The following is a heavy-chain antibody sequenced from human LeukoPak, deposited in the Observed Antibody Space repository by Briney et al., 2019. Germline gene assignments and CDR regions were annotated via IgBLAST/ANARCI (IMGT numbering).Heavy chain of an antibody. J-gene: IGHJ5*02. D-gene: IGHD2-2*01. V-gene: IGHV3-74*01. CDR3: ARGVGYCSSTCCYWWFDP. Sequence: GGSLRLSCAASGFTFSSYWMHWVRQAPGKGLVWVSRINSDGSSTSYADSVEGRFTISRDNAKNTLYLQMNSLRAEDTAVYYCARGVGYCSSTCCYWWFDPWGQGALVTVSS. CDR1: GFTFSSYW. CDR2: INSDGSST.